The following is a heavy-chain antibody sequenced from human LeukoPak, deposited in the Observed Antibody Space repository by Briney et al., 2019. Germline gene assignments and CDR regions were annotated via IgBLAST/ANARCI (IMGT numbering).Heavy chain of an antibody. Sequence: GGSLRLSCAVSGFTSSRHWMSWVRQTPEKGLEWVANIKEDASEENYVDSVKGRFTISRDNAKNSLYLQMNSLRAEDTAVYYCAISAVWELGYWGQGTLVTVSS. V-gene: IGHV3-7*01. CDR3: AISAVWELGY. J-gene: IGHJ4*02. CDR2: IKEDASEE. CDR1: GFTSSRHW. D-gene: IGHD6-25*01.